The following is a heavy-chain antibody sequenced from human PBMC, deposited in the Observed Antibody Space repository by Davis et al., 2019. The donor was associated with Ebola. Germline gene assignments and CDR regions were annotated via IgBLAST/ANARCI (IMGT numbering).Heavy chain of an antibody. J-gene: IGHJ4*02. CDR1: GGYISNYY. CDR2: SHYSGST. CDR3: ARAPSGAGPFDH. Sequence: SETLSLTCTVSGGYISNYYWSWIRQPPGKGLEWIGFSHYSGSTKSNPSLKRRATISLDTSKNPFSLNLNSVTAADTAVYYCARAPSGAGPFDHWGQGALVTVSS. D-gene: IGHD3-10*01. V-gene: IGHV4-59*01.